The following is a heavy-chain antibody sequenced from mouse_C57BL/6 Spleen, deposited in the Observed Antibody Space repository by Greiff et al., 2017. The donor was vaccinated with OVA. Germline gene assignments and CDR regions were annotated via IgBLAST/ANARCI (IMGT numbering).Heavy chain of an antibody. J-gene: IGHJ2*01. CDR1: GYSITSGYY. CDR2: ISYDGSN. Sequence: EVKLLESGPGLVKPSQSLSLTCSVSGYSITSGYYWYWIRQFPGTNLEWMGYISYDGSNNYNPSLKNRISITRDTSKYQFFLKLNSVTTGDTATDYCAQNWDYWGQGTTLTVSS. V-gene: IGHV3-6*01. D-gene: IGHD4-1*01. CDR3: AQNWDY.